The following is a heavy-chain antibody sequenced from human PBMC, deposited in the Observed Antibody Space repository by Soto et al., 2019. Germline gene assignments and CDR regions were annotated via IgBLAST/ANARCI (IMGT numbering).Heavy chain of an antibody. Sequence: QLPLQESGSGLVKPSQTLSLTCAVSGGSISSGGYSWSWIRQPPGKGLEWIGYIYHSGSAYYNPSLKSRLTISVDRSKNQFSLKLSSVTAADTAVYYCARVPGPWGQGTLVTVSS. CDR3: ARVPGP. CDR2: IYHSGSA. J-gene: IGHJ5*02. V-gene: IGHV4-30-2*01. CDR1: GGSISSGGYS.